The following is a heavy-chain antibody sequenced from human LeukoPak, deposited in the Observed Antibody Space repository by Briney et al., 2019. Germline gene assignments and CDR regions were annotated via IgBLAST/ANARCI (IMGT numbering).Heavy chain of an antibody. V-gene: IGHV3-23*01. J-gene: IGHJ4*02. Sequence: PGGSLRLSCAASGFTFSSYPMRWVRQAPGKGLEWVSSVSDSGGSTVYADSVKGRFTISRDNSKNILYLQMNSLRAEDTALYYCAKGAGYYYDYWGQGTLVTVSS. D-gene: IGHD3-22*01. CDR2: VSDSGGST. CDR1: GFTFSSYP. CDR3: AKGAGYYYDY.